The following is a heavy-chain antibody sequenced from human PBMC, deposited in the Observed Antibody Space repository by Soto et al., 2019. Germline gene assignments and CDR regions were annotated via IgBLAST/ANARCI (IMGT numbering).Heavy chain of an antibody. CDR3: AKIVTVAGFQDY. CDR1: GFTFSSYG. CDR2: ISYDGSNK. Sequence: QVQLVESGGGVVQPGRSLRLSCAASGFTFSSYGMHWVRQAPGKGLEWVAVISYDGSNKYYADSVKGRFTISRDNSKNTLYLQMNSLRAEDTAVYYCAKIVTVAGFQDYWGQGTLVTVSS. V-gene: IGHV3-30*18. J-gene: IGHJ4*02. D-gene: IGHD6-19*01.